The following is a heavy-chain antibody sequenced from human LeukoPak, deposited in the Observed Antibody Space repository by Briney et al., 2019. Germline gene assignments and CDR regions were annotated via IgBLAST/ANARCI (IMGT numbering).Heavy chain of an antibody. D-gene: IGHD3-22*01. V-gene: IGHV1-2*02. CDR2: INPNSGGT. J-gene: IGHJ4*02. CDR3: ASWENYYDSSVYYQFDY. Sequence: ASVKVSCKASGYTFTGYYMHWVRQAPGQGLEWMGWINPNSGGTNYAQKFQGRVTMTRDTSISTAYMELSRLRSDDTAVYYCASWENYYDSSVYYQFDYWGQGTLVTVSS. CDR1: GYTFTGYY.